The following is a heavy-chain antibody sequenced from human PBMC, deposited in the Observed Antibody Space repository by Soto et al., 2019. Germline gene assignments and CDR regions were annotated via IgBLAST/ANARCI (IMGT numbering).Heavy chain of an antibody. CDR2: INAANGDT. CDR3: VRRHVSATGIDWFDP. V-gene: IGHV1-3*01. Sequence: ASVKVSCKASGYTFTSYGIHWVRQAPGQRLEWMGWINAANGDTKYSPKFRGRVTITRDTSASTAYMELSSLRSEDTAVYYCVRRHVSATGIDWFDPWGQGTLVTVSS. J-gene: IGHJ5*02. D-gene: IGHD6-13*01. CDR1: GYTFTSYG.